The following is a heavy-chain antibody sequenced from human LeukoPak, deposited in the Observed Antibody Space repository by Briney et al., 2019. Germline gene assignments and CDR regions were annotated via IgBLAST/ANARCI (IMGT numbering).Heavy chain of an antibody. J-gene: IGHJ4*02. D-gene: IGHD1-26*01. V-gene: IGHV3-48*03. Sequence: GGSLRLSCAASGFTFSSYEMNWVRRAPGKGLEWVSYISSSGTTIYYADSVKGRFTISRDNAKNSLFLQVNCLRAEDTAVYYCARSSGTYHFDYWGQGTLVTVSS. CDR3: ARSSGTYHFDY. CDR1: GFTFSSYE. CDR2: ISSSGTTI.